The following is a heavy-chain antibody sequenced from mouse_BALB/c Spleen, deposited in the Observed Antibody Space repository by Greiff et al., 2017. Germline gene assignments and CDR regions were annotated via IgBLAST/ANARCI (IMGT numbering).Heavy chain of an antibody. CDR2: ISYDGSN. Sequence: EVKLQESGPGLVKPSQSLSLTCSVTGYSITSGYYWNWIRQFPGNKLEWMGYISYDGSNNYNPSLKNRISITRDTSKNQFFLKLNSVTTEDTATYYCARDGSGGFAYWGQGTLVTVSA. J-gene: IGHJ3*01. CDR3: ARDGSGGFAY. V-gene: IGHV3-6*02. CDR1: GYSITSGYY.